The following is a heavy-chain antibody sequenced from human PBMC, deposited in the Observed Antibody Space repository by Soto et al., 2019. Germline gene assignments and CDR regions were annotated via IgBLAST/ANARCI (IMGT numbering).Heavy chain of an antibody. CDR1: GFSFSSYA. CDR3: AKEHTIWGKNPYCFDY. J-gene: IGHJ4*02. CDR2: ISGSGGST. V-gene: IGHV3-23*01. D-gene: IGHD3-16*01. Sequence: GGSLRLSCAASGFSFSSYAMSWFRQAPGKGLEWVSAISGSGGSTYYADSVKGRFTISRDNSKNTLYLQMNSLRAEDTAVYYCAKEHTIWGKNPYCFDYWGQGTLVTVS.